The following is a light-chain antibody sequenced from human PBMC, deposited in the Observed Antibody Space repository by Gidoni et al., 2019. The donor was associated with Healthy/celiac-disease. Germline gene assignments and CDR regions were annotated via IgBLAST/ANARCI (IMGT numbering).Light chain of an antibody. J-gene: IGKJ3*01. CDR1: QSVSSSY. V-gene: IGKV3-20*01. Sequence: EIVLTQLPGTLSLSPGERATLSCRASQSVSSSYLAWYQQKPGQAPRLLIYGASSRATGIQDRFSGSGSGTDFTLTISRLEPEDFAVYYCQQYGSSPLTFXPXTKVDIK. CDR3: QQYGSSPLT. CDR2: GAS.